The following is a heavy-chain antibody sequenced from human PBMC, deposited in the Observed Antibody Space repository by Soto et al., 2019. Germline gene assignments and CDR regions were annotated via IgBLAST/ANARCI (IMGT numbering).Heavy chain of an antibody. CDR2: IYPGDSDT. J-gene: IGHJ4*02. V-gene: IGHV5-51*01. CDR3: ARPQGYSYAEYYFDY. Sequence: PXESLKISCKGSGYSFTSYWIGWVRQIPGKGLEWMGIIYPGDSDTRYSPSFQGQVTISADKSISTAYLQWSSLKASDTAMYYCARPQGYSYAEYYFDYWGQGTLVTVSS. D-gene: IGHD5-18*01. CDR1: GYSFTSYW.